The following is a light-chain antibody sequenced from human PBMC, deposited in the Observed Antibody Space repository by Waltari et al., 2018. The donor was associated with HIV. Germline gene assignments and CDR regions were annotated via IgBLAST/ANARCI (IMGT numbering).Light chain of an antibody. V-gene: IGLV2-23*02. CDR2: DVT. CDR3: CSYAGSSTFAV. CDR1: SSDVGGYNY. Sequence: QSALTQPASVSGSPGQSITIPSPGTSSDVGGYNYVSWYQQHPGNAPKLMIYDVTKRPSGVSNRFSGSKSGNTASLTISGLQAEDEADYYCCSYAGSSTFAVFGGGTKLTVL. J-gene: IGLJ2*01.